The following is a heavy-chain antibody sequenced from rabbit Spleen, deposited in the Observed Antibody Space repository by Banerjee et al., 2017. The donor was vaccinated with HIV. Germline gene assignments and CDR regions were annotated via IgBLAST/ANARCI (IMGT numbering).Heavy chain of an antibody. CDR2: INAITGKA. CDR3: ARDVGIDVYRFSL. Sequence: QQLLEESGGGLVKPGGTLTLTFTASGLDFSSYWICWVRQAPGKGLEWIACINAITGKAVYANWAKGRSTFSKTSSTTVTLQMTSLTAADTATYFCARDVGIDVYRFSLWGQGTLVTVS. J-gene: IGHJ4*01. CDR1: GLDFSSYW. D-gene: IGHD4-2*01. V-gene: IGHV1S45*01.